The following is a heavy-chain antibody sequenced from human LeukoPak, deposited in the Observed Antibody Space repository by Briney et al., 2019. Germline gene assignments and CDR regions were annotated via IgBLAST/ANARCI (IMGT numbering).Heavy chain of an antibody. V-gene: IGHV4-30-4*08. CDR2: LYYSGST. J-gene: IGHJ4*02. D-gene: IGHD3-3*01. Sequence: SETPSLTCTVSGGAIIRGDYYSVCIRLPPGHSLACIGYLYYSGSTYYNPSLKSRVTISVDTSKNQFSLKLSSVTAADTAVYYCARVFSFGVVTTHYFDYWGQGTLVTVSS. CDR1: GGAIIRGDYY. CDR3: ARVFSFGVVTTHYFDY.